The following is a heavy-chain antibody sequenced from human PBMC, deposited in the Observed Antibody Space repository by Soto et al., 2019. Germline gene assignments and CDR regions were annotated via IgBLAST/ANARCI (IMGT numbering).Heavy chain of an antibody. J-gene: IGHJ4*02. CDR1: GYTFTSYY. CDR3: ARVPFLEWLLSGTGNFDY. D-gene: IGHD3-3*02. Sequence: GASVKVSCKASGYTFTSYYMHWVRQAPGQGLEWMGIINPSGGSTSYAQKFQGRVTMTRDTSTSTVYMELSSLRSEDTAVYYCARVPFLEWLLSGTGNFDYWGQGTLVTVSS. CDR2: INPSGGST. V-gene: IGHV1-46*01.